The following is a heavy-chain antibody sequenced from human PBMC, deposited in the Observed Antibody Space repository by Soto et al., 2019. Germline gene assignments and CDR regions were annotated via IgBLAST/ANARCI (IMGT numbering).Heavy chain of an antibody. V-gene: IGHV1-18*01. J-gene: IGHJ6*02. CDR1: GYTFTSYG. CDR2: ISAYNGNT. Sequence: GASVKVSCKASGYTFTSYGISWVRQAPGQGLEWMGWISAYNGNTNYAQKLQGRVTTTTDTSTSTAYMELRSLRSDDTAVYYCARPARDYYYGMDVWGQGTTVTVSS. CDR3: ARPARDYYYGMDV.